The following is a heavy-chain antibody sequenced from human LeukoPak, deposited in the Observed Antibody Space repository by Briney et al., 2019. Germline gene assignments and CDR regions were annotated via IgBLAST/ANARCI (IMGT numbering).Heavy chain of an antibody. V-gene: IGHV4-59*01. CDR3: ARDSPKYYGMDV. CDR2: IYYSGST. CDR1: GGSISSYY. J-gene: IGHJ6*02. Sequence: SETLSLTCTVSGGSISSYYWSWIRQPAGKGLEWIGYIYYSGSTNYNPSLKSRVTISVDTSKNQFSLKLSSVTAADTAVYYCARDSPKYYGMDVWGQGTTVTVSS.